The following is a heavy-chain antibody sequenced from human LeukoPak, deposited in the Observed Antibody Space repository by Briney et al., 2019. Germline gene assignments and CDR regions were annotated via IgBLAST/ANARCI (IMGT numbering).Heavy chain of an antibody. CDR2: FQTSGSS. D-gene: IGHD3-10*01. J-gene: IGHJ4*02. CDR1: GGSFSGYY. V-gene: IGHV4-59*10. CDR3: ARWGGYYYGSGSYTAYFDY. Sequence: SETLSLTCAVYGGSFSGYYWSWIRQPAGKGLEWIGRFQTSGSSNYNPSLKSRVTMSVDTSKNQFSLKLSSVTAADTAVYYCARWGGYYYGSGSYTAYFDYWGQGTLVTVSS.